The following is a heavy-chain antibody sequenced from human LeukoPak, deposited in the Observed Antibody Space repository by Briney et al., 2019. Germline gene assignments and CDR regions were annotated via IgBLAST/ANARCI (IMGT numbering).Heavy chain of an antibody. D-gene: IGHD3-16*02. CDR1: GFTFSSYA. CDR2: ISGSGGST. CDR3: ARDLVHYDYVWGSYRYYHDY. J-gene: IGHJ4*02. Sequence: GGSLRLSCAASGFTFSSYAMSWVRQAPGKGLEWVSAISGSGGSTYYADSVKGRFTISRDNAKNSLYLQMNSLRAEDTAVYYCARDLVHYDYVWGSYRYYHDYWGQGTLVTVSS. V-gene: IGHV3-23*01.